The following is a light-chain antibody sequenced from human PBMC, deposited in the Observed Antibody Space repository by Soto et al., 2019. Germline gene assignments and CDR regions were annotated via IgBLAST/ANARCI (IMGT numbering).Light chain of an antibody. CDR3: QQRSTF. CDR1: QAVNTR. V-gene: IGKV3D-11*01. J-gene: IGKJ5*01. CDR2: LTS. Sequence: EIVLTHSPATLSSFPWDRVTLSSSASQAVNTRLAWYQHKPGQAPRLLIYLTSNRAAGLPARFSGSGSETDFTLTIGSLEPEDFAVYYCQQRSTFFGQGTRLEIK.